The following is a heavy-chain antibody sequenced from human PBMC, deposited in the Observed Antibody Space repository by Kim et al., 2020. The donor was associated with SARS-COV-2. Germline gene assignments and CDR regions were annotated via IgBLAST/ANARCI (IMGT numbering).Heavy chain of an antibody. J-gene: IGHJ6*02. CDR3: AVAAFAILVVPAATWHYYGMDV. D-gene: IGHD2-2*01. CDR2: INPNNGGT. CDR1: GYTFTGYY. Sequence: ASVKVSCKASGYTFTGYYMHWVRQAPGQGLEWMGWINPNNGGTNYAQKFQGRVTMTRDTSISTAYMELSRLRSDDTAVYYCAVAAFAILVVPAATWHYYGMDVWGQGTTVTVSS. V-gene: IGHV1-2*02.